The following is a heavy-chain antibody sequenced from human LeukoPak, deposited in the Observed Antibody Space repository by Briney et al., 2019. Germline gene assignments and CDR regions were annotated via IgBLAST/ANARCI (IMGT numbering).Heavy chain of an antibody. CDR2: ISYDGSNK. J-gene: IGHJ6*03. CDR1: GFTFSNYW. Sequence: GGSLKLSCAASGFTFSNYWMTWVRQAPGKGLEWVAVISYDGSNKYYADSVKGRFTISRDNSKNTLYLQMNSLRAEDTAVYYCARDGRKGDPDYYYYYMDVWGKGTTVTVSS. V-gene: IGHV3-30*03. D-gene: IGHD3-10*01. CDR3: ARDGRKGDPDYYYYYMDV.